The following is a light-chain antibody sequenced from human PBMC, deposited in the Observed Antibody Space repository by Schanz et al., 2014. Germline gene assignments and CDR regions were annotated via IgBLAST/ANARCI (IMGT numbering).Light chain of an antibody. CDR2: GAS. V-gene: IGKV3-15*01. Sequence: EIVLTQSPGTLSLSPGERATLSCRASQSVGNTLAWYQQKPGQAPRLLIYGASTRATDVPARFSGSGSGTDFTLTISSLQPEDYATYYCQQSYSTPQTFGQGTKVEIK. J-gene: IGKJ1*01. CDR3: QQSYSTPQT. CDR1: QSVGNT.